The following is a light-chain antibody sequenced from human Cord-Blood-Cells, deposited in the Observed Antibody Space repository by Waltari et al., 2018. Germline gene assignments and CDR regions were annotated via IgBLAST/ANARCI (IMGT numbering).Light chain of an antibody. CDR3: QQYKNWPPLT. J-gene: IGKJ4*01. CDR2: GAS. CDR1: QSVSSN. V-gene: IGKV3D-15*01. Sequence: EIVITQSPATLSVSPRERATLSCRASQSVSSNLAWYQQKPGQAPRPLIYGASIRATGIPARFSGSGTGTEFTLTISSLQSEDFAVYYCQQYKNWPPLTFGGGTKVEIK.